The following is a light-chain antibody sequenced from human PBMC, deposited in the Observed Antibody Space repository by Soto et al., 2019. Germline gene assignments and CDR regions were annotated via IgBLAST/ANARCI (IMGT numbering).Light chain of an antibody. J-gene: IGKJ4*01. CDR3: PTFNRYPPLT. CDR2: DAS. V-gene: IGKV1-13*02. Sequence: AIQLTQSPSSLSASVGDRVTITCRASQGISSALAWYQQKPGKAPKLLIYDASSLESGVPSRFSGSGIGNKFPPHLRRPPAGSFATFFRPTFNRYPPLTFGRGTKVEIK. CDR1: QGISSA.